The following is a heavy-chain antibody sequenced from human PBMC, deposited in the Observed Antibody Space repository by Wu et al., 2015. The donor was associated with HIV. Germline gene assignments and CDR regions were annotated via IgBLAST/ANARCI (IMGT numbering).Heavy chain of an antibody. J-gene: IGHJ4*02. CDR2: INHNSGGA. V-gene: IGHV1-2*02. Sequence: QVQLVQSGAEVKKPGASVKVSCKASGYSFSDYHVHWVRQAPGQGLEWMGWINHNSGGATYAQKLQSRVTMTRDTSISTVYMELSRLRFDDSAVYYCARDPQEVSGWYTHWGQGTLVTVSS. CDR1: GYSFSDYH. D-gene: IGHD6-19*01. CDR3: ARDPQEVSGWYTH.